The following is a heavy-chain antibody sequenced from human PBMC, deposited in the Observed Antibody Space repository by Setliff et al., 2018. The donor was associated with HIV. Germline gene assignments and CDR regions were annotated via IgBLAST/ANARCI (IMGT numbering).Heavy chain of an antibody. CDR1: GYIFTNFW. Sequence: GASLKISCQASGYIFTNFWIGWVRQMPGKGLEWMGTVYPGDFDSIYNESFQGHVTMSVDKATRTAYLEWSSLKASDTAIYYCARRKSEDSGYGPRYYDFWGQGTQVTVSS. CDR3: ARRKSEDSGYGPRYYDF. D-gene: IGHD3-22*01. J-gene: IGHJ4*02. V-gene: IGHV5-51*01. CDR2: VYPGDFDS.